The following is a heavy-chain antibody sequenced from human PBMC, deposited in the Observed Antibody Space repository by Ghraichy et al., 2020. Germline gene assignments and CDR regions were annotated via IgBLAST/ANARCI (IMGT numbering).Heavy chain of an antibody. CDR3: AKGRGYCSGGSCTTTDY. V-gene: IGHV3-23*01. D-gene: IGHD2-15*01. J-gene: IGHJ4*02. CDR1: GFTFSGYA. CDR2: ISGSGGST. Sequence: GGSLRLSCAASGFTFSGYAMSWVRQAPGKGLEWVSAISGSGGSTYYADSVKGRFTISRDDSKNTLFLQMNSLRAEDTAVYYCAKGRGYCSGGSCTTTDYWGQGTLVTVSS.